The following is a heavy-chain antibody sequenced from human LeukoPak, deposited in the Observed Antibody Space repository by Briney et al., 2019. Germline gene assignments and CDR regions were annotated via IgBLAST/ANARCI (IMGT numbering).Heavy chain of an antibody. J-gene: IGHJ5*02. CDR2: INHSGST. D-gene: IGHD3-22*01. CDR3: AGQRPLYYYDSSGYFP. CDR1: GGSFSGYY. Sequence: SETLSLTCAVYGGSFSGYYWSWIRQPPGKGPEWIGEINHSGSTNYNPSLKSRVTISVDTSKNQFSLKLSSVTAADTAVYYCAGQRPLYYYDSSGYFPWGQGTLVTVSS. V-gene: IGHV4-34*01.